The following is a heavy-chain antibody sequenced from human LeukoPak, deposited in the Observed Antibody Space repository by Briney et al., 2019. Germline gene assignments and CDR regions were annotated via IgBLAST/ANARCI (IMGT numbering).Heavy chain of an antibody. V-gene: IGHV3-21*01. J-gene: IGHJ4*02. D-gene: IGHD6-19*01. Sequence: GGSLRLSCAASGFTFSSYTMNWVRQAPGKGLEWVSSISSSSTYIYYADSLKGRFTISRDNAKNSLYLQMNSLSAEDTAVYYCASLPWLVRWVYYWGQGTLVTVSA. CDR3: ASLPWLVRWVYY. CDR1: GFTFSSYT. CDR2: ISSSSTYI.